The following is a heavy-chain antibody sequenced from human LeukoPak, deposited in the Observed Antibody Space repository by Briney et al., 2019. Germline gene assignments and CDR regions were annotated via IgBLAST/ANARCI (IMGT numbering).Heavy chain of an antibody. CDR2: ISGSGGST. Sequence: AGGSLRLSCAASGFTFSSYAMSWVRQAPGKGLEWVSAISGSGGSTYYADSVKGRFTISRDNSKNTLYLQMNSLRAEDTAVYYCAKYITIIVVVITGAFDYWGQGTLVTVSS. D-gene: IGHD3-22*01. J-gene: IGHJ4*02. V-gene: IGHV3-23*01. CDR3: AKYITIIVVVITGAFDY. CDR1: GFTFSSYA.